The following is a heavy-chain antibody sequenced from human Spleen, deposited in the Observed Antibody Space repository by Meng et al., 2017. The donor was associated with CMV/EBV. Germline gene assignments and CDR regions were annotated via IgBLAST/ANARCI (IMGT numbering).Heavy chain of an antibody. J-gene: IGHJ4*02. CDR2: ISGSGGST. CDR3: AKKPQGSSGWYVFVGGYYFDY. V-gene: IGHV3-23*01. Sequence: SFARSWVRQAPGKELEWVSAISGSGGSTYYADSVKGRFTISRDNSKNTLYLQMNSLRAEDTAVYYCAKKPQGSSGWYVFVGGYYFDYWGQGTLVTVSS. CDR1: SFA. D-gene: IGHD6-19*01.